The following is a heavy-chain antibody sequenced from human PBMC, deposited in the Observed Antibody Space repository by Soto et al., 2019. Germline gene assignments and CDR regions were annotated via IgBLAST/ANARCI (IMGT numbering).Heavy chain of an antibody. D-gene: IGHD4-17*01. V-gene: IGHV4-39*01. Sequence: PSETLSLTCTVSGGSISSSSYYWGWIRQPPGKGLEWIGSNYYSGSTYYNPSLKSRVTISVDTSKNQFSLKLSSVTAADTAVYYCARHEGYGDYVSPYWYFDLWGRGTLVTVSS. J-gene: IGHJ2*01. CDR2: NYYSGST. CDR1: GGSISSSSYY. CDR3: ARHEGYGDYVSPYWYFDL.